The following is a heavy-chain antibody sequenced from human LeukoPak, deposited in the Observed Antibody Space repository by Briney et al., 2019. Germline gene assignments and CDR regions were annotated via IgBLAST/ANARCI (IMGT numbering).Heavy chain of an antibody. CDR1: GYTFTGYY. CDR3: ARDLTTPPDYGIRVSWFDP. Sequence: ASVKVSCKASGYTFTGYYLHWVRQAPGQGLEWMGRINPDSAGTNYAQKFHGRVTVTRDTSISTGYMELTRMTSDDTAVYYCARDLTTPPDYGIRVSWFDPWGQGTLVTVSS. D-gene: IGHD4-17*01. V-gene: IGHV1-2*06. J-gene: IGHJ5*02. CDR2: INPDSAGT.